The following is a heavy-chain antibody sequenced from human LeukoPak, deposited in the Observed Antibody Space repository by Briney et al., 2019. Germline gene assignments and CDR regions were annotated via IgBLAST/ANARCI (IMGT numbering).Heavy chain of an antibody. Sequence: GGSLRLSCEVSGFTFDDYGMNWVRQRPGKGLEWVSDINWNGGITSYAASVRGRFTVSRDNARNLLYLQMTSLSVEDTALYYCARRKDMAGFGSAYYPLDHWGQGTLVTVS. CDR3: ARRKDMAGFGSAYYPLDH. CDR2: INWNGGIT. CDR1: GFTFDDYG. D-gene: IGHD3-3*01. V-gene: IGHV3-20*04. J-gene: IGHJ5*02.